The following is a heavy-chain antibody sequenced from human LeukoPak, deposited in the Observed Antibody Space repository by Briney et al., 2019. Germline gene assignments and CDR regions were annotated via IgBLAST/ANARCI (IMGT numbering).Heavy chain of an antibody. J-gene: IGHJ4*02. CDR2: IKQDGCEN. CDR1: GFPFNSYC. D-gene: IGHD2-15*01. Sequence: GGSLSLPCPASGFPFNSYCLNWVRQAPGKGLEWVANIKQDGCENYYVDSVKGRFVVSRDNAKNSLYLQMNSLGAEDTAVYYCARGIVVPGIDYWGQGTLVTVSS. V-gene: IGHV3-7*01. CDR3: ARGIVVPGIDY.